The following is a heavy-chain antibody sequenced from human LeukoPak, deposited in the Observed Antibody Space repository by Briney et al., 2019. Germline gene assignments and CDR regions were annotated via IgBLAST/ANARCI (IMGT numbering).Heavy chain of an antibody. J-gene: IGHJ5*02. Sequence: PSETLSLTCTVSGDSISSSHYYWGWIRQSPGKGLEWIGSIYSGGETHYNPSLNSRVTIFLDTSKNRFSLNLISVTAADTAVYYCARGLTGEYNWFDPWGQGTLVTVSS. D-gene: IGHD1-14*01. V-gene: IGHV4-39*02. CDR2: IYSGGET. CDR1: GDSISSSHYY. CDR3: ARGLTGEYNWFDP.